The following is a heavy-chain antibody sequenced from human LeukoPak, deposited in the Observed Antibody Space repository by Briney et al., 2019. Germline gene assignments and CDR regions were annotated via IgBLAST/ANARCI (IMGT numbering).Heavy chain of an antibody. CDR3: AREGGFYRPLDY. J-gene: IGHJ4*02. V-gene: IGHV4-4*02. D-gene: IGHD3-3*01. CDR1: SVKGTSV. CDR2: VHLDGRT. Sequence: SVKGTSVWPWVRQTPGKGLEWIGEVHLDGRTNYNPSLKSRLIMSVDLPENHISLKLTSVTAADTAVYYCAREGGFYRPLDYSGQGTLVTVSS.